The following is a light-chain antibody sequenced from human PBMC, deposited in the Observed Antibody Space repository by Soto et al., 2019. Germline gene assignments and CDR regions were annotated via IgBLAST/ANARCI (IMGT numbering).Light chain of an antibody. CDR2: EVT. J-gene: IGLJ2*01. V-gene: IGLV2-8*01. CDR3: SSYAGSNNVI. Sequence: QSALTQPPSASGSPGQSVAISCTGTSSDVGGNNYVSWYQQHPGKAPKLMVYEVTKRPAGVPDRFSGSKSGNKASLTVSGLQAEDEADYYCSSYAGSNNVIFGGGTKLTVL. CDR1: SSDVGGNNY.